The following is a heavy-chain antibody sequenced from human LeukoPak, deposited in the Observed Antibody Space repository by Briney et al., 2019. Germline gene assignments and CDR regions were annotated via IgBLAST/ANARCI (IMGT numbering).Heavy chain of an antibody. CDR1: GGSISSYY. CDR3: ARLRNWAWDFDS. V-gene: IGHV4-59*07. D-gene: IGHD7-27*01. Sequence: SDTLSLTCTVSGGSISSYYWSWIRQPPGKGLEWIGYISYSGNTNYNPSLKSRVTISADTSKNQFSLKMSSVTAADTAVYFCARLRNWAWDFDSWGQGTLVTVSS. CDR2: ISYSGNT. J-gene: IGHJ4*02.